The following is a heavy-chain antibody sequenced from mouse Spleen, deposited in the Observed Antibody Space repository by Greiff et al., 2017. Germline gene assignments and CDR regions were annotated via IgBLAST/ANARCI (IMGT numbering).Heavy chain of an antibody. D-gene: IGHD3-2*01. Sequence: EVKLMESGGGLVKPGGSLKLSCAASGFTFSDYGMHWVRQAPEKGLEWVAYISSGSSTIYYADTVKGRFTISRDNAKNTLFLQMTSLRSEDTAMYYCARGETARAAYAMDYWGQGTSVTVSS. CDR2: ISSGSSTI. CDR1: GFTFSDYG. V-gene: IGHV5-17*01. J-gene: IGHJ4*01. CDR3: ARGETARAAYAMDY.